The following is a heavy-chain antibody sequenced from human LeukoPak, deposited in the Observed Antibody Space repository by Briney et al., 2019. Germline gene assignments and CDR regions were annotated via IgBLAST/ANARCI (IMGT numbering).Heavy chain of an antibody. J-gene: IGHJ4*02. Sequence: SETLSLTCTVSGGSISSYYWSWIRQPAGKGLEWIGRIYTSGSTNYNPSLKSRVTMSVDTSKNQFSLKLSSVTAADTAVYYCARDMRKWDDFWSGHDYWGQGTLVTVSS. D-gene: IGHD3-3*01. CDR3: ARDMRKWDDFWSGHDY. CDR1: GGSISSYY. V-gene: IGHV4-4*07. CDR2: IYTSGST.